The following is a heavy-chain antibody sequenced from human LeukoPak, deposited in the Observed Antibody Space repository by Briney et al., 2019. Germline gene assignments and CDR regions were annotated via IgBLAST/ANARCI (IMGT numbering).Heavy chain of an antibody. V-gene: IGHV4-59*08. CDR2: IYYSGST. CDR3: ARLWGEDGDYYYYYGMDV. Sequence: ASETLSLTCTVSGGSISSYYWSWIRQPPGKGLEWIGYIYYSGSTNYNPSLKSRVTISVDTSKNQFSLKLSSVTAADTAVYYCARLWGEDGDYYYYYGMDVWGQGTTVTVSS. CDR1: GGSISSYY. D-gene: IGHD2-15*01. J-gene: IGHJ6*02.